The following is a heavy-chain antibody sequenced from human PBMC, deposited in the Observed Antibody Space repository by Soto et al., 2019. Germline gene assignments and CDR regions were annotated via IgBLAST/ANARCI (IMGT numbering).Heavy chain of an antibody. CDR1: GFTFGDYA. CDR2: IRSKAYGGTT. J-gene: IGHJ6*02. V-gene: IGHV3-49*03. Sequence: PGGSLRLSCTASGFTFGDYAMSWFRQAPGKGLEWVGFIRSKAYGGTTEYAASVKGRFTISRDDSKSIAYLQMNSLKTEDTAVYYCTRGTITIFGIYYGMDVWGQGTTVTVSS. CDR3: TRGTITIFGIYYGMDV. D-gene: IGHD3-3*01.